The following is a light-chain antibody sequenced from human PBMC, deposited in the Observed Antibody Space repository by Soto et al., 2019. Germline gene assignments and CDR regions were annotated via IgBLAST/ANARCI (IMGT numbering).Light chain of an antibody. CDR1: QSVSSSY. V-gene: IGKV3-20*01. CDR2: GAS. Sequence: EIVLTQSPGTLSLSPGKRATLSCRASQSVSSSYLVWYQQKPGQAPRLLIYGASSRATGIPDRFSGSGSGTDFTLTISRLEPEDFAVYYCQQYDSSSWTFGQGTKVEIK. CDR3: QQYDSSSWT. J-gene: IGKJ1*01.